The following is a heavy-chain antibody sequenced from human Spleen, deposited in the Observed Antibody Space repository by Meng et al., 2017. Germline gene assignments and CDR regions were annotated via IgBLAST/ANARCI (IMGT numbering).Heavy chain of an antibody. Sequence: GESLKISCKASGYTFSSYEMIWVRQAPGKGLEWVSYIGTSGSTIYYADSVKGRFTISRDNAKSSLYPQMNGLRVEDTADYYCARDLSNEGSYLYYGVDVWGQGTTVTVSS. CDR2: IGTSGSTI. D-gene: IGHD1-26*01. V-gene: IGHV3-48*03. J-gene: IGHJ6*02. CDR1: GYTFSSYE. CDR3: ARDLSNEGSYLYYGVDV.